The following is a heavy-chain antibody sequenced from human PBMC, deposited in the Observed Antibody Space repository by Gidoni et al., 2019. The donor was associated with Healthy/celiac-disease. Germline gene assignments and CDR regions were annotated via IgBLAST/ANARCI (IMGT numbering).Heavy chain of an antibody. V-gene: IGHV3-74*01. CDR1: GFTFSSYW. D-gene: IGHD2-2*01. CDR2: INSDGSST. CDR3: ARGDVVVPAAMVAFDI. Sequence: EVQLVESGGGLVQPGGSLRLSCPASGFTFSSYWMHWVRQAPGKGLVWVSRINSDGSSTSYADSVKGRFTISRDNAKNTLYLQMNSLRAEDTAVYYCARGDVVVPAAMVAFDIWGQGTMVTVSS. J-gene: IGHJ3*02.